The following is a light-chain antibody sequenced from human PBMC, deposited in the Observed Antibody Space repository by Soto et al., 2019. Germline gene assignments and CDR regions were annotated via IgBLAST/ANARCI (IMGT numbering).Light chain of an antibody. V-gene: IGLV2-14*01. J-gene: IGLJ2*01. CDR2: DVS. CDR1: SSDVGDYNH. Sequence: QSALTQPASLSGSPGQWITISCTGTSSDVGDYNHVSWYQQHPGKAPKLMIYDVSHRPSGISNRFSGSKSGNTASLTISCLQAEDEADYYCRSYTTSSTLLGGGTKLTVL. CDR3: RSYTTSSTL.